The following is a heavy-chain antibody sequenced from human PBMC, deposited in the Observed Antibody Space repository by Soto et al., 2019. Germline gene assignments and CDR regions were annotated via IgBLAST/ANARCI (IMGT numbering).Heavy chain of an antibody. CDR2: ISAYNGNT. D-gene: IGHD5-12*01. Sequence: VQLVHSGAEVKKPGASVKVSCKASGYTFTSYGISWVRQAPGQGLEGMGWISAYNGNTNYAQKLQGRVTMTTDTSTSTAYMELRSLRSDDTAVYYCARDRGRDGYNWWPNHNWFDPWGQGTLVTVSS. CDR3: ARDRGRDGYNWWPNHNWFDP. J-gene: IGHJ5*02. V-gene: IGHV1-18*01. CDR1: GYTFTSYG.